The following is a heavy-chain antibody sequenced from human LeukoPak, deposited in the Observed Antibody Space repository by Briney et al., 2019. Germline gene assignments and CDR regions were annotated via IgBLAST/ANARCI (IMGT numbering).Heavy chain of an antibody. J-gene: IGHJ1*01. CDR1: GFTFSDYY. Sequence: GGSLRLSCAASGFTFSDYYVSWIRQAPGKGLEWVSYISSSGSTIYYADSVKGRFTISRDNSKNSLHLQMNSLRAEDTAIYYCAKDPTIHCSSTSCHPAAEYFQHWGQGTLVTVSS. D-gene: IGHD2-2*01. V-gene: IGHV3-11*01. CDR3: AKDPTIHCSSTSCHPAAEYFQH. CDR2: ISSSGSTI.